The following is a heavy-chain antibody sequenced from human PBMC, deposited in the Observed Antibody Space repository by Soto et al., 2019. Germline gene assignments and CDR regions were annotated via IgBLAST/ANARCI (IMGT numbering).Heavy chain of an antibody. CDR2: IYPGDSDT. V-gene: IGHV5-51*01. D-gene: IGHD6-13*01. Sequence: PGEALKISCKGSGYSFTSYWIGWVRQMPGKDLEWMGIIYPGDSDTRYSPSFQGQVTISADKSISTAYLQWSSLKASDTAMYYCARSRCWCYYYYMDVWGKGTTGTIAS. CDR1: GYSFTSYW. CDR3: ARSRCWCYYYYMDV. J-gene: IGHJ6*03.